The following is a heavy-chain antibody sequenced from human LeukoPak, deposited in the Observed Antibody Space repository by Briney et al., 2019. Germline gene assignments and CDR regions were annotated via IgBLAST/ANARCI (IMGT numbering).Heavy chain of an antibody. CDR1: GFTFSNYH. V-gene: IGHV3-48*01. D-gene: IGHD4-11*01. Sequence: GGSLRLSCAASGFTFSNYHMNWVRQAPGKGREWISYITTSSSTIFYADSVKGRFAISRDNAKNSLYLQMNSLRAEDTAVYYCARVWQDYSNVDYWGQGTLVTVSS. CDR2: ITTSSSTI. CDR3: ARVWQDYSNVDY. J-gene: IGHJ4*02.